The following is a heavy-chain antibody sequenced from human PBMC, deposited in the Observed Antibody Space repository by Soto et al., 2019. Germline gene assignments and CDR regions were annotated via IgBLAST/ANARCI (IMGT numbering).Heavy chain of an antibody. CDR3: ARHMTVGYFDY. V-gene: IGHV4-59*08. CDR1: GGSIGSYY. D-gene: IGHD2-21*02. J-gene: IGHJ4*02. CDR2: IYYSGST. Sequence: PSETLSLTCTVSGGSIGSYYWSWIRQPPGKGLEWIGYIYYSGSTNYNPSLKSRVTISVDTSKNQFSLKLSSVTAADTAVYYCARHMTVGYFDYWGQGTLVTVSS.